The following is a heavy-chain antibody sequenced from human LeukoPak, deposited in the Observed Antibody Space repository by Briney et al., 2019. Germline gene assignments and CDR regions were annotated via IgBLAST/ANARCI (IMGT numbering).Heavy chain of an antibody. CDR3: ASARLRQYYFDY. Sequence: PSETLSLTCAVSGYAMSSSNWWGWIRQPPGKGLEWIGYVYYSGSTNYNPSLKSRVTISVDTSKNQFSLRLSSVTAADTAVYYCASARLRQYYFDYWGQGTLVTVSS. CDR1: GYAMSSSNW. V-gene: IGHV4-28*01. J-gene: IGHJ4*02. D-gene: IGHD4-17*01. CDR2: VYYSGST.